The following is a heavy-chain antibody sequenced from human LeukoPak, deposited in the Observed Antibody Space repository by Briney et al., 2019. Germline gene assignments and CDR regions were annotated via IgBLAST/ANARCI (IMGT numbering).Heavy chain of an antibody. CDR3: AREGGYSGYDYALTGCYYYMDV. J-gene: IGHJ6*03. CDR1: GGSFSGYH. CDR2: IYTSGST. Sequence: PSETLSLTCAVYGGSFSGYHWSWIRQPPGKGLEWIGRIYTSGSTNYNPSLKSRVTMSVDTSKNQFSLKLSSVTAADTAVYYCAREGGYSGYDYALTGCYYYMDVWGKGTTVTISS. D-gene: IGHD5-12*01. V-gene: IGHV4-4*07.